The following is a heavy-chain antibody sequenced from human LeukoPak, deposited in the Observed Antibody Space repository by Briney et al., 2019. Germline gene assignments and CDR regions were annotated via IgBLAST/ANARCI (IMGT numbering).Heavy chain of an antibody. CDR2: IDPIDSDT. V-gene: IGHV5-10-1*01. Sequence: GESLKIPCQGPGSRSTSYWITWAGQMPGKGREWMGMIDPIDSDTTFSTPFQGHVPISVDKSISTCYLQWSSLEASEPLWFYCPTTSGYYFLTLDNWGQGTLVTVSS. J-gene: IGHJ4*02. D-gene: IGHD3-22*01. CDR1: GSRSTSYW. CDR3: PTTSGYYFLTLDN.